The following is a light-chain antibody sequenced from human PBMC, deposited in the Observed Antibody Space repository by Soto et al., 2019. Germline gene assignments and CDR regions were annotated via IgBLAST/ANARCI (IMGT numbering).Light chain of an antibody. V-gene: IGLV2-8*01. CDR2: EVA. J-gene: IGLJ2*01. Sequence: QSALTQPPSASGSPGQSVTISCTGSSSDIGGYNYVSWYQQYPGKAPKLIISEVAKRPSGVPGRFSGSKSDNTASLTVSGLQAEDEADYYCSSSAGNYKVVFGGGTKLTVL. CDR3: SSSAGNYKVV. CDR1: SSDIGGYNY.